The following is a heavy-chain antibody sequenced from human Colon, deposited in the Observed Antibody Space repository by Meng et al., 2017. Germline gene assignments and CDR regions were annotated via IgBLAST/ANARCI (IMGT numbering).Heavy chain of an antibody. Sequence: VQIQQAGEGLLKPSETLSLTCAVSGGSFSGFYWSWIRQPPGKGLEWIGEIDHFGISNYNSSLKGRLTMSVDTSKKQISLTLTSVTAADTAVYYCATGLRHGDWFDPWGPGTLVTVSS. J-gene: IGHJ5*02. CDR1: GGSFSGFY. V-gene: IGHV4-34*02. CDR2: IDHFGIS. CDR3: ATGLRHGDWFDP. D-gene: IGHD4-17*01.